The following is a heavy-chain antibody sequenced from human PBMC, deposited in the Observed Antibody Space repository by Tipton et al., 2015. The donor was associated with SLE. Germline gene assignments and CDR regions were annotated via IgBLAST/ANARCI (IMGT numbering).Heavy chain of an antibody. CDR3: ARIPHISRPYYMDV. D-gene: IGHD2-21*01. V-gene: IGHV3-7*01. CDR1: GFTFSRPW. J-gene: IGHJ6*03. CDR2: IHEDGSEK. Sequence: SLRLSCVSSGFTFSRPWLSWVRQGPGKGLEWVANIHEDGSEKYYMDSVKGRLTIARDNAKNSLYLQMNILRAEATAVYYCARIPHISRPYYMDVWGKGTTVTVSS.